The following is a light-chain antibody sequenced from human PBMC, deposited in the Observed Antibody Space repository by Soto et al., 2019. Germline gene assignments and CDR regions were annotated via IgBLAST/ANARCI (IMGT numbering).Light chain of an antibody. CDR2: AAS. J-gene: IGKJ4*01. V-gene: IGKV1-12*01. Sequence: DIRMTQSPSSVSASVGDRVTITCRASQGIRSWLAWYQQKPGKAPKLLIYAASSLQSGVQSRFSGSGSGKHFTLCISGCLLEDVATYYCQQANSFPLTVGGGTKVEIK. CDR3: QQANSFPLT. CDR1: QGIRSW.